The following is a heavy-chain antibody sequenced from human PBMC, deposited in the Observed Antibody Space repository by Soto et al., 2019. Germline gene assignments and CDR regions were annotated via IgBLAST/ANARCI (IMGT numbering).Heavy chain of an antibody. CDR2: ITGTGGTT. Sequence: EVQLLESGGGLVQPGGSLRLSCAASGFPLSTYGMTWVRQAPGKGLEWVSAITGTGGTTYYVDSVKGRFTSCRDNSKNMLYLQVNSLRVEDTAVYYCARIRGYWYGLDVWGQGTTVTVSS. CDR3: ARIRGYWYGLDV. J-gene: IGHJ6*02. V-gene: IGHV3-23*01. CDR1: GFPLSTYG.